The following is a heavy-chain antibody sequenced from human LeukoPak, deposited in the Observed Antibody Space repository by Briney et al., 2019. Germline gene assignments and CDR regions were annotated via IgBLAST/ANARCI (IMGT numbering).Heavy chain of an antibody. J-gene: IGHJ4*02. CDR2: INTDGSIP. CDR1: GFTFSDYE. Sequence: GGPLRLSCAVPGFTFSDYEMNWVRQAPGKGLEGVSYINTDGSIPYYADSVKGRFTIPRDIAKNSRFLQMDSLRAEDTAVYYCVRDSSVWNYWGQGTRVTVSS. V-gene: IGHV3-48*03. CDR3: VRDSSVWNY. D-gene: IGHD3-22*01.